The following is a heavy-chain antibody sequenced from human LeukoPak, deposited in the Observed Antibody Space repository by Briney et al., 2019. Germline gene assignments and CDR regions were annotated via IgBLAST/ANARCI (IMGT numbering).Heavy chain of an antibody. Sequence: GGSLRLSCAASGFTFSDSAMHGVRQASGKGLEWVGRIRSKANSYATAYAASVKGRFTISRDDSKNTAYLQMNSLKTEDTAVYYCTRLGDCSSTGCYGYWGQGTLVTVSS. CDR3: TRLGDCSSTGCYGY. CDR1: GFTFSDSA. J-gene: IGHJ4*02. V-gene: IGHV3-73*01. CDR2: IRSKANSYAT. D-gene: IGHD2-2*01.